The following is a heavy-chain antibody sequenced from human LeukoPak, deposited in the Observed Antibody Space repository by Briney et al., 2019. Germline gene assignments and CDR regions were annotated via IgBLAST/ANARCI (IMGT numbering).Heavy chain of an antibody. CDR1: GFTLTSYA. CDR3: AKSDCGGDCYLLYY. J-gene: IGHJ4*02. V-gene: IGHV3-23*01. D-gene: IGHD2-21*02. CDR2: ISSGGDIT. Sequence: RGSLRLSCAASGFTLTSYAMSWVRQTPEKGLEWVSSISSGGDITHHADSVGGRFTISRDISKNTLYLQMNSLRAEDTAVYYCAKSDCGGDCYLLYYWGQGTLVTVSS.